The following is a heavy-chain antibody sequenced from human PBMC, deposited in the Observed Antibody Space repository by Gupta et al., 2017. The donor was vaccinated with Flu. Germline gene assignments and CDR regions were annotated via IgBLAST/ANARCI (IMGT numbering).Heavy chain of an antibody. J-gene: IGHJ4*02. CDR3: ARGVGAVGDF. V-gene: IGHV1-8*01. CDR1: GYTFTRFD. D-gene: IGHD6-19*01. CDR2: MTPDNGIT. Sequence: QVQLVQSGAEVKKPGASVKVSCKASGYTFTRFDINWVRQATGQGLEWLGWMTPDNGITKYAQKFQGRVTMTRNASIGTAYMELSSLRSEDTAVYYCARGVGAVGDFWGQGTLVPFSS.